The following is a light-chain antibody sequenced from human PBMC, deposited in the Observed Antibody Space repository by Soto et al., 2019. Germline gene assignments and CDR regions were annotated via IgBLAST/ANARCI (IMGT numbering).Light chain of an antibody. CDR1: QSVTSSY. Sequence: EIVLTQSPGTLSLSPGERATLSCRASQSVTSSYLAWYQQKPGQAPRLLIYGVSSRATGIPDRFSGSGSGTDFTLTISSQEPEDFAVYHCQHYGTSSWTFGRGTKVEVK. CDR2: GVS. CDR3: QHYGTSSWT. V-gene: IGKV3-20*01. J-gene: IGKJ1*01.